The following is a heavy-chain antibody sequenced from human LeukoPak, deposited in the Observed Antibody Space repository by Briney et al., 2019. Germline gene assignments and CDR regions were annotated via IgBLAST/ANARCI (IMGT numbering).Heavy chain of an antibody. CDR3: ARVGKPIADTAATVGRWFDP. CDR1: GGSFSNYA. D-gene: IGHD2-15*01. Sequence: SVKVSCRASGGSFSNYAITWVRQAPGQGLEWMGGIIPIFGTANYAQKFQGRVTITADESTRTAYMELSSLRSEDTAIYFCARVGKPIADTAATVGRWFDPWGQGTLVTVSS. J-gene: IGHJ5*02. V-gene: IGHV1-69*13. CDR2: IIPIFGTA.